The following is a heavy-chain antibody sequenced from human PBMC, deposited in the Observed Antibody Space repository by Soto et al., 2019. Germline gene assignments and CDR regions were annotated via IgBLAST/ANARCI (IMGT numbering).Heavy chain of an antibody. D-gene: IGHD3-10*01. CDR3: EGDGPYYYASRMDG. Sequence: EVQLVESGGGLVQPGGSLRLSCVASGIPVSSNYMTWVRQAPGKGLEWVSVLHSGGDTYYANSVKGRFTISRHDSTNTLFLQMNSLTAADTAVYYCEGDGPYYYASRMDGWGQGTTVTVSS. CDR1: GIPVSSNY. V-gene: IGHV3-53*04. CDR2: LHSGGDT. J-gene: IGHJ6*02.